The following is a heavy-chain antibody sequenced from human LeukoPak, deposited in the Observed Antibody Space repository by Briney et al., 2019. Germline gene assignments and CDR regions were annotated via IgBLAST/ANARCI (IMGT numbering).Heavy chain of an antibody. D-gene: IGHD6-13*01. J-gene: IGHJ4*02. V-gene: IGHV1-69*13. CDR1: GYTFSTYP. CDR3: AGRAAHKAAAGTLFDY. Sequence: ASVKVSCKASGYTFSTYPMNWVRQAPGQGLEWMGGIIPIFGTANYAQKFQGRVTITADESTSTAYMELSSLRSEDTAVYYCAGRAAHKAAAGTLFDYWGQGTLVTVSS. CDR2: IIPIFGTA.